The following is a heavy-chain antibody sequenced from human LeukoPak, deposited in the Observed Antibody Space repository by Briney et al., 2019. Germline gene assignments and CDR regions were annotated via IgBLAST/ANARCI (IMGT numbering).Heavy chain of an antibody. V-gene: IGHV4-34*01. J-gene: IGHJ4*02. CDR3: ARRYSGSDY. D-gene: IGHD5-12*01. Sequence: PETLSLTCAVYGGSFSGYYWSWIRQPPGKGLEWIGEINHSGSTNYNPSLKSRVTISVDTSKNQFSLKLSSVTAADTAVYYCARRYSGSDYWGQGTLVTVSS. CDR2: INHSGST. CDR1: GGSFSGYY.